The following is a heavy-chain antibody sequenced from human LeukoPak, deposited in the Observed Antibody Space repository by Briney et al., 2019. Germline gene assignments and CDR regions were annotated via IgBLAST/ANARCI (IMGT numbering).Heavy chain of an antibody. CDR3: ARAIVVVITNWFDP. CDR1: ACSLLSGDYH. D-gene: IGHD3-22*01. CDR2: IYYSGST. V-gene: IGHV4-30-4*08. J-gene: IGHJ5*02. Sequence: PSQTLSLTCTFSACSLLSGDYHWSWLRQPPGRGLEWIGYIYYSGSTYYNPSLKSRVTISVDTSKNQFSLKLSSVTAADTAVYYCARAIVVVITNWFDPWGQGTLVTVSS.